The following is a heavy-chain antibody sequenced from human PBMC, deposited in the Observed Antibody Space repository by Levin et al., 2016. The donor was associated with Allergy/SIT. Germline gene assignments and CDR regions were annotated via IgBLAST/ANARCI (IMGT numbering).Heavy chain of an antibody. V-gene: IGHV1-2*02. D-gene: IGHD3-10*01. CDR2: INPNSGGT. J-gene: IGHJ4*02. CDR3: AREGGFGDPEYYFDY. Sequence: ASVKVSCKASGYTFTGYYMHWVRQAPGQGLEWMGWINPNSGGTNYAQKFQGRVTMTRDTSISTAYMELSRLRSDDTAVYYCAREGGFGDPEYYFDYWGQGTLVTVSS. CDR1: GYTFTGYY.